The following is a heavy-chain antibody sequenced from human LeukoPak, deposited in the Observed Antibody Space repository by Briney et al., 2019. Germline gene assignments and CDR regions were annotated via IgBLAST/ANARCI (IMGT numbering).Heavy chain of an antibody. CDR1: GGTFSSYA. D-gene: IGHD4-17*01. CDR2: IIPIFGTA. CDR3: ARTDYGDYNVWAFDI. V-gene: IGHV1-69*06. J-gene: IGHJ3*02. Sequence: EASVKVSCKASGGTFSSYAISWVRQAPGQGLEWMGGIIPIFGTANYAQKFQGRVTITADKSTSTAYMELSSLRSEDTAVYYCARTDYGDYNVWAFDIWGQGTMVTVSS.